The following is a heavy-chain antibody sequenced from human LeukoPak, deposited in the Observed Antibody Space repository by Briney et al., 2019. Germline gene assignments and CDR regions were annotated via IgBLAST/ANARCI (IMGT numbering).Heavy chain of an antibody. CDR3: ARLLGSSSDY. J-gene: IGHJ4*02. V-gene: IGHV4-39*01. CDR2: IYYSGST. CDR1: GGSFSSYY. Sequence: SETLSLTCAVYGGSFSSYYWGWIRQPPGKGLEWIGSIYYSGSTYYNPSLKSRVTISVDTSKNQFSLKLSSVTAADTAVYYCARLLGSSSDYWGQGTLVTVSS.